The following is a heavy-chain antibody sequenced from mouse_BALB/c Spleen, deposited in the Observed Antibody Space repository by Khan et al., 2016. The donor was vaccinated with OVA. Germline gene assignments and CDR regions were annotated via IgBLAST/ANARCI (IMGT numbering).Heavy chain of an antibody. D-gene: IGHD1-1*02. CDR1: GYIFTSYY. Sequence: QVQLKESGAELVKPGASVELSCKATGYIFTSYYMYWVKQRPGQGLEWIGGINPNNGGTHFNEKFKSKATLTVDKSSSSAYMQLSSLTSEDSAVSYCTRTGYGSPFAYWGQGTLVTVSA. J-gene: IGHJ3*01. CDR3: TRTGYGSPFAY. CDR2: INPNNGGT. V-gene: IGHV1S81*02.